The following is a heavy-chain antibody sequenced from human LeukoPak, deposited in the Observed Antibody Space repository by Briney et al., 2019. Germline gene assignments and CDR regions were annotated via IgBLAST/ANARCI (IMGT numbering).Heavy chain of an antibody. CDR1: GGSISSGDYY. V-gene: IGHV4-30-4*01. CDR2: IYYSGST. Sequence: PSQTLSLTCTVSGGSISSGDYYWSWLRQPPGKGLEWIGYIYYSGSTYYNPSLKSRVTISVDTSKNQFSLKLSSVTAADTAVYYCAGPRGYSYGGAFDIWGQGTMVTVSS. J-gene: IGHJ3*02. D-gene: IGHD5-18*01. CDR3: AGPRGYSYGGAFDI.